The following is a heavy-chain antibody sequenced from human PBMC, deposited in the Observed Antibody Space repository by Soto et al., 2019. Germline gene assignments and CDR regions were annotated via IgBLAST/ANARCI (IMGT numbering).Heavy chain of an antibody. Sequence: PSETLSLTCTVSGGSISNSNYYWSWIRQPPGKGLECIGYFYYSGSTNYNPSLKGRVTMSVDTSKNQFSLKLTSVNTADTAIYYCTRGGDPYKTGHWGQGTLVTVSS. CDR3: TRGGDPYKTGH. CDR2: FYYSGST. D-gene: IGHD2-21*01. V-gene: IGHV4-61*01. J-gene: IGHJ4*02. CDR1: GGSISNSNYY.